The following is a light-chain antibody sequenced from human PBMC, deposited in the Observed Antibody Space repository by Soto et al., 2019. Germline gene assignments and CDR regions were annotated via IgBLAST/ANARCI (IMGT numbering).Light chain of an antibody. CDR3: HRSVNSHRT. V-gene: IGKV3-20*01. J-gene: IGKJ1*01. Sequence: EIVLAQSQGTLSLSPGERATLSCRASQTISSRYLTWYQQKSVQVPRLLIYGASSRATGIPGRFSGSGSGTDFTLTISKLGAEDVAVYYCHRSVNSHRTFGQGTKVEI. CDR1: QTISSRY. CDR2: GAS.